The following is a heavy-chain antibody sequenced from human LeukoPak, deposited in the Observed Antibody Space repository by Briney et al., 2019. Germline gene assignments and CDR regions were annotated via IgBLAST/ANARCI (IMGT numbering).Heavy chain of an antibody. D-gene: IGHD6-13*01. Sequence: SETLSLTCAVYGVSFSGYYWSWIRQPPGKGLEWIGEINHSGSTNYNPSLKSRVTISVDTSKNQFSLKLSSVTAADTAVYYCARDSRGRQQLRPGRYGMDVWGQGTTVTVSS. CDR1: GVSFSGYY. CDR3: ARDSRGRQQLRPGRYGMDV. V-gene: IGHV4-34*01. J-gene: IGHJ6*02. CDR2: INHSGST.